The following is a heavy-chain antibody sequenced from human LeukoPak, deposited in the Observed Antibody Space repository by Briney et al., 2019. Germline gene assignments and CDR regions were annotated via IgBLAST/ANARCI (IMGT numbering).Heavy chain of an antibody. J-gene: IGHJ4*02. CDR3: ARDLLGLAGSHSSFDRSDY. CDR1: GFPFSSYS. Sequence: GESLRLSCAASGFPFSSYSMTWVRQAPGKGVGMVSYFSSSSSTIYYADSVKGRFTISRDNAKNSLYLQMNSLRAEDTAVYYCARDLLGLAGSHSSFDRSDYWGQGTLVTVSS. CDR2: FSSSSSTI. V-gene: IGHV3-48*01. D-gene: IGHD6-19*01.